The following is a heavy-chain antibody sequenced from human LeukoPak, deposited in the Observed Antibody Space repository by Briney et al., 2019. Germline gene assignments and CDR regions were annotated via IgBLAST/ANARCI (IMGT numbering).Heavy chain of an antibody. D-gene: IGHD3-10*01. CDR3: ARPLSYYGSGYYAFDI. V-gene: IGHV4-34*01. CDR2: INHSGST. Sequence: SETLSLTCTVSGGSISSYYWSWIRQPPGKGLEWIGEINHSGSTNYNPSLKSRVTISVDTSKNQFSLKLTSVTAADTAVYYCARPLSYYGSGYYAFDIWGQGTVVTVSS. CDR1: GGSISSYY. J-gene: IGHJ3*02.